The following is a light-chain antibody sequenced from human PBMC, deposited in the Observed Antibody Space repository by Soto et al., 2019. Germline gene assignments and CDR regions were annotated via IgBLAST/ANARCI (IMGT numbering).Light chain of an antibody. CDR1: QNINSY. Sequence: IRMTQSPLSLSASVGDKVTLTCRTSQNINSYLSWYQQKPGKAPRLVIYGASSLRVGVPSRFIGSGSGTDFTLTITSLQPEDFANYYCQQSYSFLSFAGGPKVDIK. J-gene: IGKJ4*01. CDR2: GAS. CDR3: QQSYSFLS. V-gene: IGKV1-39*01.